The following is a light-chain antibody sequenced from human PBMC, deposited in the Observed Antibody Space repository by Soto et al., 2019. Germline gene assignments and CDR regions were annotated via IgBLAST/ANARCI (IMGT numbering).Light chain of an antibody. J-gene: IGKJ2*01. V-gene: IGKV3-15*01. CDR2: GAS. Sequence: EIVMTQSPATLSVSPGERATLSCRASQSVSSNLAWYQKNPGQAPSLLLYGASTRATGIQARCSGRGSWTVFTLTISSLQSEDFAVYYCQQYNNWPYTFGQGTKLEIK. CDR3: QQYNNWPYT. CDR1: QSVSSN.